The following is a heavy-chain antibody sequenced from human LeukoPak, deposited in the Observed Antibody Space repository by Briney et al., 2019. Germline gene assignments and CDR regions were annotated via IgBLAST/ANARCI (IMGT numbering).Heavy chain of an antibody. CDR1: GYSFTGYY. J-gene: IGHJ6*02. Sequence: ASVKVSCKASGYSFTGYYIHWVRQAPGQGLEWMGWINPNSGGTKYAQKFQGRLTMTRDTSISTANMELSRLRSDDTAVYYCARERTTVVTLEYYYAMDVWGQGTTVTVSS. CDR3: ARERTTVVTLEYYYAMDV. D-gene: IGHD4-23*01. CDR2: INPNSGGT. V-gene: IGHV1-2*02.